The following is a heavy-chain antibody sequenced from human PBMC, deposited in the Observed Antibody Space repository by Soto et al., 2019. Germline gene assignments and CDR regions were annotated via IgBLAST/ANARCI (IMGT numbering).Heavy chain of an antibody. CDR1: GGTLSSYA. D-gene: IGHD2-2*02. V-gene: IGHV1-69*01. CDR2: IIPIFGSA. CDR3: AGTREIPYYHGMDV. Sequence: QVQLVQSGAEVKKPGSSVKVSCKAPGGTLSSYAINWVRQAPGQGLEWMGGIIPIFGSANYAPKYQGRVTNSGEQSTSTAHMEVSRLRSEETAVYYCAGTREIPYYHGMDVWGQGTTVTVSS. J-gene: IGHJ6*02.